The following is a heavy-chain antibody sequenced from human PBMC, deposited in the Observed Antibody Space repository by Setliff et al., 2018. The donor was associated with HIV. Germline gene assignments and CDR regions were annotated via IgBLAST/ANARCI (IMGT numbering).Heavy chain of an antibody. CDR1: GGSISSSSYY. V-gene: IGHV4-39*01. J-gene: IGHJ3*02. Sequence: SETLSLTCTVSGGSISSSSYYWGWIRQPPGKGLEWIGSIFYTGSTYYNPSLKSRVTISVDTSKNQFSLKLSSVTAADTAVYYCARRQQLWLLYAFDIWGQGTMVTVSS. D-gene: IGHD5-18*01. CDR2: IFYTGST. CDR3: ARRQQLWLLYAFDI.